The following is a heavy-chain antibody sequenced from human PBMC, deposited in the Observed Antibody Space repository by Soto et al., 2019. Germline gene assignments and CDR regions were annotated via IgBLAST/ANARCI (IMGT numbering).Heavy chain of an antibody. CDR3: VRGLAHLGSFRSFDN. D-gene: IGHD1-26*01. V-gene: IGHV3-30*03. CDR2: ISDDGGNE. Sequence: QVQLVESGGGVVQPGKSLRLSCAAAGFSFSKSDMHWVRQAPGEGLQWVALISDDGGNEQYGDSVKGRFTISRDNSKNTLFLQMDSLRPEGTAVYFCVRGLAHLGSFRSFDNWGQGSLVIVSS. CDR1: GFSFSKSD. J-gene: IGHJ4*02.